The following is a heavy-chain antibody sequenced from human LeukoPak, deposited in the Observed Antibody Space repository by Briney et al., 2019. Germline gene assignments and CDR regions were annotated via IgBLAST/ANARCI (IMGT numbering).Heavy chain of an antibody. Sequence: AASLQIFSSGPAYGSTNYSIGCARPLPRKDREWLGMIYRGDSNTRYSPSFQGHATISADKSISTTYLQWSSLRASDTAMYYCARHQGYFDPWGEGTLVTVSS. CDR1: AYGSTNYS. CDR3: ARHQGYFDP. CDR2: IYRGDSNT. D-gene: IGHD3-22*01. V-gene: IGHV5-51*01. J-gene: IGHJ5*02.